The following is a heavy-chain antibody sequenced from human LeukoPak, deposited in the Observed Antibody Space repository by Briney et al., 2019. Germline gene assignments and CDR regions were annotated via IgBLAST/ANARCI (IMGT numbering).Heavy chain of an antibody. V-gene: IGHV1-18*01. J-gene: IGHJ6*03. D-gene: IGHD3-16*01. Sequence: GASVKVSCKASGYTFTGYGISWVRQAPGQGLEWMGWISAYNGNTNYAQKLQGRVTMTTDTSTSTAYMELRSLRSDDTAVYYCARGLEKFYYYYMDVWGKGTTVTISS. CDR1: GYTFTGYG. CDR2: ISAYNGNT. CDR3: ARGLEKFYYYYMDV.